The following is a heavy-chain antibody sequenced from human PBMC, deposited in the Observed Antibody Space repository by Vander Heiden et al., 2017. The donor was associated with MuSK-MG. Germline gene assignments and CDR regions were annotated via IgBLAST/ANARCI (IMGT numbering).Heavy chain of an antibody. V-gene: IGHV3-48*01. D-gene: IGHD3-10*01. J-gene: IGHJ4*02. CDR1: GLTFTSDS. CDR2: ISSSSSTI. CDR3: ARDRGLGYFDY. Sequence: EVPLVESGGGLVQPGGSLRLSCAPSGLTFTSDSMNWGRQAPGKGLEWVSYISSSSSTIYYADSVKGRFTISRDNAKNSLYLQMNSLRAEDTAVYYCARDRGLGYFDYWGQGTLVTVSS.